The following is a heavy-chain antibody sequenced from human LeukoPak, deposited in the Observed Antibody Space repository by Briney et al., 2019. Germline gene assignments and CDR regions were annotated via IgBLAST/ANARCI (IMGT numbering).Heavy chain of an antibody. CDR3: AKDMGHFWSGALYAFDI. CDR2: ISGSGGST. Sequence: QTGGSLRLSCAASGFTFSSYAMSWVRQAPGKGLEWVSAISGSGGSTYYADSVKGRFTISRDNSKNTLYLQMNSLRAEDTAVYYCAKDMGHFWSGALYAFDIWGQGTMVTVSS. J-gene: IGHJ3*02. V-gene: IGHV3-23*01. CDR1: GFTFSSYA. D-gene: IGHD3-3*02.